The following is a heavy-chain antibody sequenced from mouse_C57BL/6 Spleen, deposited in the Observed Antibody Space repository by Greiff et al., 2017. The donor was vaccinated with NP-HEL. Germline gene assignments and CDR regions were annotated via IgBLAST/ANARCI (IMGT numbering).Heavy chain of an antibody. CDR1: GYSFTSYY. J-gene: IGHJ2*01. Sequence: QVQLKESGPELVKPGASVKISCKASGYSFTSYYIHWVKQRPGQGLEWIGWIYPGSGNTKYNEKFKGKATLTADTSSSTAYMQLSSLTSEDSAVYYCARFQLEYFDYWGQGTTLTVSS. CDR3: ARFQLEYFDY. CDR2: IYPGSGNT. V-gene: IGHV1-66*01. D-gene: IGHD3-1*01.